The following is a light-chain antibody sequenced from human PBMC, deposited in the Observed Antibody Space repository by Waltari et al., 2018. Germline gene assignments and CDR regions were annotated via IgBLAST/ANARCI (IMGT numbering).Light chain of an antibody. J-gene: IGKJ1*01. CDR1: QSLLYTSNNKNY. Sequence: DVVMTQSPDSLAVSLGERTTINCKSSQSLLYTSNNKNYLAWYQQKPGQPPKILIYWASIRESGVPDRFSGSGSGKDFTLTISGLQAEDAASYFCLQYLHTPRTFGQGTKVEIK. CDR3: LQYLHTPRT. V-gene: IGKV4-1*01. CDR2: WAS.